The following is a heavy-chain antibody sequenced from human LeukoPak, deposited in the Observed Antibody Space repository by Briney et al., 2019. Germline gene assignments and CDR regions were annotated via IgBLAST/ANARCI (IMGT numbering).Heavy chain of an antibody. J-gene: IGHJ4*02. CDR2: IYTSGST. D-gene: IGHD6-19*01. CDR1: GGSISSYY. V-gene: IGHV4-4*07. Sequence: SETLSLTCTVSGGSISSYYWTWIRQPAGKGLEWTGRIYTSGSTNYNPSLKSRVTMSVDTSKNQFSLRLSSVTAADTAVYYCARPEIAVAGTFGIWGQGTLITVSS. CDR3: ARPEIAVAGTFGI.